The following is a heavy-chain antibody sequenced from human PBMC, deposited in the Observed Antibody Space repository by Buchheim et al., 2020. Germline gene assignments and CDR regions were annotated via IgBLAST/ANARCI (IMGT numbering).Heavy chain of an antibody. V-gene: IGHV4-31*03. CDR3: ARDRGAHDYGPIDF. D-gene: IGHD4-17*01. Sequence: QVQLQESSPGLVKPSQTLSLTCTVSGVSISSGPFYWTWIRQQPGKGLEWIGYIHYTGLAYSSPSLRSRLSMSVDTSKNQFSLTLTAVTAADTAIYYCARDRGAHDYGPIDFWGQGAL. J-gene: IGHJ4*02. CDR2: IHYTGLA. CDR1: GVSISSGPFY.